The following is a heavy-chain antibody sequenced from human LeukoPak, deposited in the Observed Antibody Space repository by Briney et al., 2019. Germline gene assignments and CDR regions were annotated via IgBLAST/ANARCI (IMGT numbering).Heavy chain of an antibody. CDR2: IHPSGGNT. Sequence: GASVKVSCKASGYTFTGNYMHWVRQAPGQGLEWMGIIHPSGGNTNYAQKFQGRVAMTRDTSTSTVYMELSSLRSEDTAIYYCARDCSSTRCQGPVFDNWGQGTLVTVSS. CDR1: GYTFTGNY. J-gene: IGHJ4*02. D-gene: IGHD2-2*01. V-gene: IGHV1-46*01. CDR3: ARDCSSTRCQGPVFDN.